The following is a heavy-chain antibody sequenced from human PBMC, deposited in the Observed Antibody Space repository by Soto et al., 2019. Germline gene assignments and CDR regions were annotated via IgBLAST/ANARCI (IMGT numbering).Heavy chain of an antibody. CDR3: AREAVGFGKYYFDY. CDR1: GGSISSGGYY. CDR2: IYYSGST. J-gene: IGHJ4*02. V-gene: IGHV4-31*03. D-gene: IGHD3-10*01. Sequence: QVQLQESGPGLVKPSQTLSLTCTVSGGSISSGGYYWSWIRQHPGKGLEWIGYIYYSGSTYYNPSLKRRVTISVDTSKNQFSLKLSSVTAADTAVYYCAREAVGFGKYYFDYWGQGTLVTVSS.